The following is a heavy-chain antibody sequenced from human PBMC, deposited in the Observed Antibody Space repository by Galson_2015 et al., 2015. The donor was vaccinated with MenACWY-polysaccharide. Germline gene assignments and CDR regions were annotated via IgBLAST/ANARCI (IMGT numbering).Heavy chain of an antibody. D-gene: IGHD2-15*01. CDR1: GFSFSSYA. CDR3: AKRARVVAAAWYGMDF. Sequence: SLRLSCAAAGFSFSSYAMSWVRQAPGKGLEWVSAITGSGGATYYVDSVKGRFTISRDNSKNTLYLQMNSLRVEDTAVYYCAKRARVVAAAWYGMDFWGQGTTVTVSS. V-gene: IGHV3-23*01. CDR2: ITGSGGAT. J-gene: IGHJ6*02.